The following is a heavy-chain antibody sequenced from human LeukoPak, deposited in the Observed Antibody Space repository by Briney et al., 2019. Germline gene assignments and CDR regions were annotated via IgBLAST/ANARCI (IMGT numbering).Heavy chain of an antibody. Sequence: SETLSLTCTVSGGSISSHYWSWIRQPPGKGLEWIGYMYHSGSTNYNPSLKSRVTISVDTSKNQFSLKLSSVTAADTAVYYCASHSAHISTNDAFDIWGQGTMVTVSS. CDR3: ASHSAHISTNDAFDI. CDR1: GGSISSHY. D-gene: IGHD6-13*01. V-gene: IGHV4-59*11. CDR2: MYHSGST. J-gene: IGHJ3*02.